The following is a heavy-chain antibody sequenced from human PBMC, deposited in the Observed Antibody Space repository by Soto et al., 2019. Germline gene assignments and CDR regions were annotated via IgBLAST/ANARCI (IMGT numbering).Heavy chain of an antibody. CDR1: GGSISSYY. V-gene: IGHV4-59*08. Sequence: SETLSLTCTVSGGSISSYYWSWIRQPPGKGLEWIGYIYYSGSTNYNPSLKSRVTISVDTSKNQFSLKLSSVTAADTAVYYCARHRDFLAAAGHWGQGTLVTVSS. CDR3: ARHRDFLAAAGH. D-gene: IGHD6-13*01. J-gene: IGHJ4*02. CDR2: IYYSGST.